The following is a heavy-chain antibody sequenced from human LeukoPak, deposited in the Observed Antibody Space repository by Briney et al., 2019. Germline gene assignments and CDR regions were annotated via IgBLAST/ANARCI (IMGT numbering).Heavy chain of an antibody. CDR1: GFTFRSYW. CDR2: IKQDGSEK. CDR3: ARSHQPYYYDNHLDY. J-gene: IGHJ4*02. D-gene: IGHD3-22*01. V-gene: IGHV3-7*03. Sequence: GGSLRLSCAASGFTFRSYWMSWVRQAPGKGLEWVANIKQDGSEKYYVDSVKGRLTISRDNAKNSLYLQMNSLRAEDTAVYYCARSHQPYYYDNHLDYWGQGTLVTVSS.